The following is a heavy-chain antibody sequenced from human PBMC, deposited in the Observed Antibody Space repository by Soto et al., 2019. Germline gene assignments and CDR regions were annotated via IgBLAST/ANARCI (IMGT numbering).Heavy chain of an antibody. CDR3: EREKVTMIVGFYYFDY. J-gene: IGHJ4*02. CDR2: IYAGGNT. CDR1: GFNVSSNY. D-gene: IGHD3-22*01. Sequence: GGSLRLSCAASGFNVSSNYMSWARQAPGKGLEWVSVIYAGGNTHYADSVEGRFTISRDNSNNMLYLQMNSLRAEDTAVYYCEREKVTMIVGFYYFDYWGQGTRVTVSS. V-gene: IGHV3-66*01.